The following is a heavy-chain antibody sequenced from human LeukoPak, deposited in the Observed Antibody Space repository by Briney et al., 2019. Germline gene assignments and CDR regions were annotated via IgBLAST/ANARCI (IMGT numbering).Heavy chain of an antibody. CDR2: ISYDSEGN. D-gene: IGHD3-16*01. CDR3: AKDGGNWYDSEGNYLMRSYMDV. CDR1: GFTFSNYG. Sequence: GGSLRLSCVTSGFTFSNYGMHWVRQLPGKGLGWVAVISYDSEGNHHVDSVEGGFTISRDISKNTLSLKMNSLRVDDTAVYYCAKDGGNWYDSEGNYLMRSYMDVWGKGTTVTVSS. V-gene: IGHV3-30*18. J-gene: IGHJ6*03.